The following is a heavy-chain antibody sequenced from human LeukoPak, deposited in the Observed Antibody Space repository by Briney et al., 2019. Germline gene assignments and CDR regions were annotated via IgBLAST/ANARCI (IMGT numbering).Heavy chain of an antibody. D-gene: IGHD6-19*01. CDR1: GFTFSSYG. CDR2: INSDGSTT. V-gene: IGHV3-74*01. Sequence: GGSLRLSCAASGFTFSSYGMSWGRQAPGEGLVWVSRINSDGSTTNYADSGKGRFTISRDNAKNTLYLQINSLRADDTAVYYCARSRWLDAFDYWGQGTLVTVSS. J-gene: IGHJ4*02. CDR3: ARSRWLDAFDY.